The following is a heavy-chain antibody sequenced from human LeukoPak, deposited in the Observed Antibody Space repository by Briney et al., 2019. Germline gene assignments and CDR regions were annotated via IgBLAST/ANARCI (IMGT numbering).Heavy chain of an antibody. CDR3: ARGLQWELPLAY. Sequence: GGSLRLSCAASGFTFSNYAMSWVRQAPGKGLEWVSAISGSGGGSTYYVDSVKGRFTISRDNSKSTLNLQMNSLRAEDTALYYCARGLQWELPLAYWGQGILVTVSS. CDR1: GFTFSNYA. J-gene: IGHJ4*02. D-gene: IGHD1-26*01. CDR2: ISGSGGGST. V-gene: IGHV3-23*01.